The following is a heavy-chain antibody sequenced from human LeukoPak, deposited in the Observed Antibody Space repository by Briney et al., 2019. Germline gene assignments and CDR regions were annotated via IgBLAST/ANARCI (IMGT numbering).Heavy chain of an antibody. D-gene: IGHD2-15*01. CDR3: AKGRCSGGHTYGMDA. V-gene: IGHV3-23*01. CDR1: GFILSSYA. Sequence: GGSLRLSCVASGFILSSYALSWVRQAPRKGLEWVSDVSGSGGTTDYADSVKGAFTISRDNSKDTLNLQMNSLRVEDTAVYYWAKGRCSGGHTYGMDAWGQGTTVTVSS. CDR2: VSGSGGTT. J-gene: IGHJ6*02.